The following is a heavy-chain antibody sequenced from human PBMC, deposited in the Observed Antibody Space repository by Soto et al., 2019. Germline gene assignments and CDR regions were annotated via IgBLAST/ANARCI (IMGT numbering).Heavy chain of an antibody. CDR3: APHVYCSGGSCHYGAFDI. Sequence: EVQLLESGGGLVQPGESLRLSCAVSGFIFGNYMMTWVRQAPGKGLEWVSTIRDSGDSTYYADSVKGRFTISRDNFKTSLDFQMDSLGAEDTAVYYCAPHVYCSGGSCHYGAFDIRGQGAMVTVPS. CDR1: GFIFGNYM. J-gene: IGHJ3*02. CDR2: IRDSGDST. D-gene: IGHD2-15*01. V-gene: IGHV3-23*01.